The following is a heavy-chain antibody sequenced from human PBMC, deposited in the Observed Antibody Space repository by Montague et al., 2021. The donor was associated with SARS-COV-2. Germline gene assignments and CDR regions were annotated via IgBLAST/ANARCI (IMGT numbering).Heavy chain of an antibody. J-gene: IGHJ6*02. D-gene: IGHD6-19*01. CDR2: IYYSCST. Sequence: SETLSLTCTVSGGSISSSSYYWGWIRQPPGKGLEWIGSIYYSCSTYSNPSPKSRVTISVDTSKNQFSLKLSSVTAADTAVYYCARTNSSGWYGYYYYGMDVWGQGTTVTVSS. V-gene: IGHV4-39*07. CDR1: GGSISSSSYY. CDR3: ARTNSSGWYGYYYYGMDV.